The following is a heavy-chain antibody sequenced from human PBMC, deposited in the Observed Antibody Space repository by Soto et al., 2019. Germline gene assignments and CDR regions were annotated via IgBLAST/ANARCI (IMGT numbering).Heavy chain of an antibody. CDR2: INAGNGNT. V-gene: IGHV1-3*01. D-gene: IGHD4-4*01. Sequence: VPLVQSGAEVKKPGASVKVSCKASGYTFTSYAMHWVRQAPGQRLEWMGWINAGNGNTKYSQKFQGRVTITRDTSASTAYMELSSLRSEDTAVYYCSRDDYKPYYYYGMDVWGQGTTVTVSS. CDR3: SRDDYKPYYYYGMDV. J-gene: IGHJ6*02. CDR1: GYTFTSYA.